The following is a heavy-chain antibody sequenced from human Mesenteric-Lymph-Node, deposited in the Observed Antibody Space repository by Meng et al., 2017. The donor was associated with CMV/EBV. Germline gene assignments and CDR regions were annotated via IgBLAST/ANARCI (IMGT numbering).Heavy chain of an antibody. CDR1: GGSISNYI. D-gene: IGHD4-23*01. CDR2: IYYSGNT. Sequence: GSLRLSCTVSGGSISNYIWSWIRQPPGKGLEWIGYIYYSGNTNYNPSLRSRVIMSLDTSKNHFSLQLTSVTAADTAMYYCARGGYGGSRDHDAFDIWGQGTMVTVSS. J-gene: IGHJ3*02. V-gene: IGHV4-59*01. CDR3: ARGGYGGSRDHDAFDI.